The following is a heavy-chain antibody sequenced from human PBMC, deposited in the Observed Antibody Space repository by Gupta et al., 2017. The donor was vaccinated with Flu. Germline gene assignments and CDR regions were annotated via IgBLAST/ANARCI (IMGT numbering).Heavy chain of an antibody. CDR2: ISSSSSYT. J-gene: IGHJ4*02. CDR3: ARDLRVGATVGQPD. CDR1: GFTFSDYY. Sequence: QVQLVESGGGLVKPGGSLRLSCAASGFTFSDYYMSWIRQAPGKGLEWVSYISSSSSYTNYADSVKGRFTISRDNAKNSLYLQMNSLRAEDTAVYYCARDLRVGATVGQPDWGQGTLVTVSS. D-gene: IGHD1-26*01. V-gene: IGHV3-11*05.